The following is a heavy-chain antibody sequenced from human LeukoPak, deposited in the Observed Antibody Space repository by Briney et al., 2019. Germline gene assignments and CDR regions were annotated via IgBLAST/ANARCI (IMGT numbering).Heavy chain of an antibody. V-gene: IGHV4-30-4*08. J-gene: IGHJ3*02. D-gene: IGHD1-26*01. CDR1: GGSISSGDYY. Sequence: SETLSLTCTVSGGSISSGDYYWSWIRQPPGKGLEWIGYIYYSGSTYYNPSLKSRVTISVDTSKNQFSLKLSSVTAADTAVYYCARPYSGSLGAFDIWGQGTMVTVSS. CDR3: ARPYSGSLGAFDI. CDR2: IYYSGST.